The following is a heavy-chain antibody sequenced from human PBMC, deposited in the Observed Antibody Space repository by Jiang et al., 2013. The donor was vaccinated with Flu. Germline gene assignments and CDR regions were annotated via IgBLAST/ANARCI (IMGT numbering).Heavy chain of an antibody. V-gene: IGHV4-59*01. CDR1: GGSISSYY. Sequence: GSGLVKPSETLSLTCTVSGGSISSYYWSWIRQPPGKGLEWIGYIYYSGSTNYNPSLKSRVTISVDTSKNQFSLKLSSVTAADTAVYYCARDAVVPGAGGGYAGGWDYWGQGNPGHRSPQ. D-gene: IGHD2-2*01. CDR3: ARDAVVPGAGGGYAGGWDY. CDR2: IYYSGST. J-gene: IGHJ4*02.